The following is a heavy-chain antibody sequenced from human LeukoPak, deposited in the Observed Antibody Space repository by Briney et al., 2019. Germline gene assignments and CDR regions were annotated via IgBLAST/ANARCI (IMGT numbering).Heavy chain of an antibody. Sequence: GGSLRLSCAASGFTFSSYGMHWVRQAPGKGLEWVAVIWYDGSNKYYADSVKGRFTISRDNSKNTLYLQMNSLRAEDTAVYYCARDPPSPYCSSTSCYYYYGMDVWGQGTTVTVSS. CDR3: ARDPPSPYCSSTSCYYYYGMDV. CDR2: IWYDGSNK. J-gene: IGHJ6*02. CDR1: GFTFSSYG. D-gene: IGHD2-2*01. V-gene: IGHV3-33*08.